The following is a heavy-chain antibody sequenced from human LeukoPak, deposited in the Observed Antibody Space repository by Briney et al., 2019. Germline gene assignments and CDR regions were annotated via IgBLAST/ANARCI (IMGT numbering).Heavy chain of an antibody. V-gene: IGHV1-18*01. CDR3: ARVWSGRQVPNLHYYYYYYMDV. J-gene: IGHJ6*03. Sequence: ASVKVSCKASGYTFTNYGSSWVRQAPGQGLEWVGWISDYNDNTNYRQSLQGRVTMTIDTSTSTAYMELRSLRSDDTAVYYCARVWSGRQVPNLHYYYYYYMDVWGKGTTVTVSS. CDR1: GYTFTNYG. CDR2: ISDYNDNT. D-gene: IGHD2-2*01.